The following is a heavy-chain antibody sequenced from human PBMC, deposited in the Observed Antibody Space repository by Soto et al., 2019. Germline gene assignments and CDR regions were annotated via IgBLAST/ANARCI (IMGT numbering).Heavy chain of an antibody. J-gene: IGHJ4*02. CDR2: IYYSGST. Sequence: QVQLQESGPGLVKPSQTLSLTCTVSGGSISSGGYYWSWIRQHPGKGLEWIGYIYYSGSTYYNPSLKSRVTISLDTSKNQFSLKLSSVTAADTAVYYCARDTPALYHFDYWGQGTLVTVSS. CDR3: ARDTPALYHFDY. V-gene: IGHV4-31*03. CDR1: GGSISSGGYY.